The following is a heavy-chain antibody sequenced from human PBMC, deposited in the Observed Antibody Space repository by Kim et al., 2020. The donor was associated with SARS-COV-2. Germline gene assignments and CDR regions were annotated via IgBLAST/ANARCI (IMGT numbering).Heavy chain of an antibody. J-gene: IGHJ6*03. V-gene: IGHV4-34*01. CDR3: ARGTRQWLVRGPYYYYMHV. D-gene: IGHD6-19*01. CDR1: GGSFSGYY. CDR2: INHSGST. Sequence: SETLSLTCAVYGGSFSGYYWSWIRQPPGKGLERIGEINHSGSTNYNPSLKIRVTISVDTSKHQFSLKPSSVIAADTAVYYCARGTRQWLVRGPYYYYMHVWGEGTTVAVSS.